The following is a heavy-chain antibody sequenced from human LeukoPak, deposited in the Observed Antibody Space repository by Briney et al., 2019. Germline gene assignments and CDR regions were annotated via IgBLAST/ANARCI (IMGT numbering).Heavy chain of an antibody. J-gene: IGHJ4*02. CDR3: ARHLLGYGTFPGFDY. CDR1: GGSISSYY. V-gene: IGHV4-59*08. CDR2: IYYSGST. Sequence: SETLSLTCTVSGGSISSYYWSWIRQPPGKGLEWMGDIYYSGSTNYNPSLKNRVTISVDTSKNQFSLKLSFVTASDTAVYHCARHLLGYGTFPGFDYWGQGILVTVSS. D-gene: IGHD2/OR15-2a*01.